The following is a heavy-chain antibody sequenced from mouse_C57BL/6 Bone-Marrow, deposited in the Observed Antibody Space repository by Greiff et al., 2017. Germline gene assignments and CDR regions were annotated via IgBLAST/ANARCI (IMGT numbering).Heavy chain of an antibody. CDR2: INPRSGYT. J-gene: IGHJ4*01. CDR1: GYTFTSYW. Sequence: QVQLQQSGAELAKPGASVKLSCKASGYTFTSYWMHWVKQRPGQGLEWIGDINPRSGYTKYNQKFKDKATLTAVKSASTAYMQLSSLTYEDSAFXCCTRTRVRLHRWAMDYWGQGTSVTVSS. V-gene: IGHV1-7*01. D-gene: IGHD1-1*02. CDR3: TRTRVRLHRWAMDY.